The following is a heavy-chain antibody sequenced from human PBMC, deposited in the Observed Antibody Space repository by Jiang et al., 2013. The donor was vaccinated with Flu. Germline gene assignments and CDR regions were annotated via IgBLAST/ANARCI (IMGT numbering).Heavy chain of an antibody. CDR2: IDPSDSYT. V-gene: IGHV5-10-1*01. Sequence: GAEVKKPGESLRISCKGSGYSFTNYWISWVRQMPGKGLEWMGRIDPSDSYTNYSPSFQGHVTISADKSISTAYLQWSSLKASDTAMYYCARPPAAYSSSSTEYFQYWGQGTLVTVSS. D-gene: IGHD6-13*01. CDR3: ARPPAAYSSSSTEYFQY. J-gene: IGHJ1*01. CDR1: GYSFTNYW.